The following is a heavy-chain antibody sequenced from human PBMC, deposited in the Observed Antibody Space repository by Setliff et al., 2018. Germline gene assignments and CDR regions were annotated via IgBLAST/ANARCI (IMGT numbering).Heavy chain of an antibody. Sequence: ASVKVSCKASGYTFNDYGIAWVRQAPGQGLEWMGWISPHTGNTYYTPKLHGRVTLTTDTSASTAYMELRSLGSDDTAVYYCSRLVRFCTRTACQRLSGGEFWGQGTLVTVSS. CDR1: GYTFNDYG. J-gene: IGHJ4*02. CDR2: ISPHTGNT. V-gene: IGHV1-18*01. CDR3: SRLVRFCTRTACQRLSGGEF. D-gene: IGHD2-8*01.